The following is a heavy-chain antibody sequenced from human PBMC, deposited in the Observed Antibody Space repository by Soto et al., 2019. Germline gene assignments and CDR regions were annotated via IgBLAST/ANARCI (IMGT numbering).Heavy chain of an antibody. Sequence: SGFTFSNFGMHWVRQAPGEGLEWVAFISYDGRNKYSSDSVKGRFAVSRDNSKNTLYLQMNSLRAEDSAVYYCAKDGIPTPGPLDVWGQGTTVTVSS. D-gene: IGHD2-2*02. CDR3: AKDGIPTPGPLDV. CDR2: ISYDGRNK. CDR1: GFTFSNFG. V-gene: IGHV3-30*18. J-gene: IGHJ6*02.